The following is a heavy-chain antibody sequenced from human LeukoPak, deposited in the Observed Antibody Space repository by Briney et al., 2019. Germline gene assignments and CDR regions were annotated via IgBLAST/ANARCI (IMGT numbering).Heavy chain of an antibody. J-gene: IGHJ6*03. CDR3: ARRLRFLEYYYYMDV. V-gene: IGHV3-11*04. CDR2: ISSSGSTI. CDR1: GFTFSDYY. Sequence: PGGSLRLSCAASGFTFSDYYMSWIRQAPGKGLEWVSYISSSGSTIYYADSVKGRFTISRDNAKNSLYLQMNSLRAEDTAVYYCARRLRFLEYYYYMDVWGKGTTVTVSS. D-gene: IGHD3-3*01.